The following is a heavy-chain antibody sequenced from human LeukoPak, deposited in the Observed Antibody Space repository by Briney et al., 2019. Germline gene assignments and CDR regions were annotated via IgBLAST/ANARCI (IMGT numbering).Heavy chain of an antibody. Sequence: ASVKVSCKASGYTFTSYAMHWVRQAPGQRLEWMGWINAGNGNTKYSQKFQGRVTITRDTSASTAYMELSSLRSEDTAVYYCARGLAAAAHYYYYMDVWGKGTTVTVSS. CDR3: ARGLAAAAHYYYYMDV. CDR1: GYTFTSYA. J-gene: IGHJ6*03. D-gene: IGHD6-13*01. V-gene: IGHV1-3*01. CDR2: INAGNGNT.